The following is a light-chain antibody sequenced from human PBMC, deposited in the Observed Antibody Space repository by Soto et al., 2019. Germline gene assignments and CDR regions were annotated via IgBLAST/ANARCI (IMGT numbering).Light chain of an antibody. CDR2: EVS. J-gene: IGLJ3*02. CDR3: SSYTSSTTPV. CDR1: SSDVGGYAY. V-gene: IGLV2-14*01. Sequence: QSALTQPASVSRSPGQSITISCTGTSSDVGGYAYVSWYQQYPGKAPKLVISEVSNRPSGVSHRFSGSRSGNTASLTISGLQAEDEADYYCSSYTSSTTPVFGGGTKLTVL.